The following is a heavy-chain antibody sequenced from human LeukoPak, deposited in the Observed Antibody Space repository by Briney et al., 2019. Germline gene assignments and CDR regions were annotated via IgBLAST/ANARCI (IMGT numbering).Heavy chain of an antibody. D-gene: IGHD1-26*01. Sequence: GGSLRLSCAASGFTFDDYAMHWVRQVPGKGLEWVSGITWNSGNMDYADSVKGRFTISRDNAKNSPYLQMNSLRAEDTALYYCAKARRSGSYVNWGQGTLVTVSS. CDR2: ITWNSGNM. J-gene: IGHJ4*02. CDR1: GFTFDDYA. V-gene: IGHV3-9*01. CDR3: AKARRSGSYVN.